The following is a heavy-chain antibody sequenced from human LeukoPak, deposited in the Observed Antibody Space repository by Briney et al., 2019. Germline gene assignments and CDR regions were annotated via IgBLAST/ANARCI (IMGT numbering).Heavy chain of an antibody. J-gene: IGHJ5*02. Sequence: PSETLSLTCTVSGGSISSYYWSWIRQPPGKGLEWIGYIYYSGSTNYNPSLKSRVTISVDTSKNQFSLKLSSVTAADTAVYYCARWAGYEYSGSWDNWFDPWGQGTLVTVSS. D-gene: IGHD1-26*01. CDR3: ARWAGYEYSGSWDNWFDP. CDR2: IYYSGST. CDR1: GGSISSYY. V-gene: IGHV4-59*01.